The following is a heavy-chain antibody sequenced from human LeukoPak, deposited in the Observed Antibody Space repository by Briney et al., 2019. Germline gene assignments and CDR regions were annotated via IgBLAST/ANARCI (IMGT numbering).Heavy chain of an antibody. CDR2: ICGRWGST. CDR1: GFTFNNYA. CDR3: AIPTGITVPGPDY. Sequence: EGSLRLSCVASGFTFNNYAMSWLRQAPGKGQECVSAICGRWGSTYYADSVEGGFTIPRDNSKNTLNVQMSSLRAEDTGVYHCAIPTGITVPGPDYWGPGTLVTVSS. D-gene: IGHD6-19*01. J-gene: IGHJ4*02. V-gene: IGHV3-23*01.